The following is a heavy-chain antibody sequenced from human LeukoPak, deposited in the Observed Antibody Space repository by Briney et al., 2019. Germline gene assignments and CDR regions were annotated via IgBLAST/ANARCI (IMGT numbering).Heavy chain of an antibody. CDR1: GFTFSSYS. Sequence: GGSLRLSCAASGFTFSSYSMNWVRQAPGKGLEWVSYISSSSSTIYYADSVKGRFTISRDNAKNSLYLQMNSLKTEDTAVYYCTTEDDYFFDYWGQGTLVTVSS. D-gene: IGHD1-1*01. V-gene: IGHV3-48*01. CDR3: TTEDDYFFDY. CDR2: ISSSSSTI. J-gene: IGHJ4*02.